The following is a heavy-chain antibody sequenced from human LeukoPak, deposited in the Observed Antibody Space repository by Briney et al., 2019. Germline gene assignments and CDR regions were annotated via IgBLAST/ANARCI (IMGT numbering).Heavy chain of an antibody. CDR2: IYPGDSDT. V-gene: IGHV5-51*01. J-gene: IGHJ6*02. Sequence: GESLKISCKGSGYSFTSYWIGWVRQMPGKGLEWMGIIYPGDSDTRYSPSFQGQVTISADKSISTAYLQWSSLKASYTAMYYCARHQREYSSSYYGMDVWGQGTTVTVSS. CDR3: ARHQREYSSSYYGMDV. CDR1: GYSFTSYW. D-gene: IGHD6-13*01.